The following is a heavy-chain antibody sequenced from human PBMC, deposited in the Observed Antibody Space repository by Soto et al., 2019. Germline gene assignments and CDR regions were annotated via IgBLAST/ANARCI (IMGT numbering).Heavy chain of an antibody. CDR3: ARNYCSGGSCYYYYMDV. J-gene: IGHJ6*03. CDR1: GYSFISYW. D-gene: IGHD2-15*01. Sequence: PGESLKISCKGSGYSFISYWIGWVRQMPGKGLEWMGIIYPGDSDTRYSPSFQGQVTMSADKSISTAYLQWTSLKASDTAMYYCARNYCSGGSCYYYYMDVWGKGTKVTVSS. V-gene: IGHV5-51*01. CDR2: IYPGDSDT.